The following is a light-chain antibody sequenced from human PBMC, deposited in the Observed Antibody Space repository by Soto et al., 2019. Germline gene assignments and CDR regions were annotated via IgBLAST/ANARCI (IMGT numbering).Light chain of an antibody. Sequence: QSVLTQPASVSDSPGQSITISCTGTSSDVGGSNFVSWYQQHPGKPPKLIIYDVANRPSGVSNRFSGSKSGSTASLIISRLQTEDEADYYCVSYTSSTTYVFGTGPR. J-gene: IGLJ1*01. CDR1: SSDVGGSNF. V-gene: IGLV2-14*03. CDR2: DVA. CDR3: VSYTSSTTYV.